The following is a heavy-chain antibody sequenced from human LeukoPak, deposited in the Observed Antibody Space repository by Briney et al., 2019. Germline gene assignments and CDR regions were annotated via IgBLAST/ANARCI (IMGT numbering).Heavy chain of an antibody. V-gene: IGHV3-23*01. CDR2: IFGSGGSP. Sequence: GGCLRLSCGASGFTFGSFAMYWVRQAPGKGLEWIAGIFGSGGSPHYADSVKGRFTISRDNFQNTVYLQINSLRVEDTAVYYCGKTTAGYSSGQKPAWPVDYWGPGTLVTVSS. D-gene: IGHD5-18*01. CDR3: GKTTAGYSSGQKPAWPVDY. J-gene: IGHJ4*02. CDR1: GFTFGSFA.